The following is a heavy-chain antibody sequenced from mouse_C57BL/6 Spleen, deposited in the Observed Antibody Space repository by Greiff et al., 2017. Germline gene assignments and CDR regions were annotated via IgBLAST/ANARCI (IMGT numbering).Heavy chain of an antibody. J-gene: IGHJ3*01. CDR2: ISNGGGST. CDR3: ARHKAQTPFAY. V-gene: IGHV5-12*01. D-gene: IGHD3-2*02. Sequence: EVKLVESGGGLVQPGGSLKLSCAASGFTFSDYYMYWVRQTPEKRLEWVAYISNGGGSTYYPDTVKGRFTISRDNAKNTLYLQMSRLKSEDTAMYYCARHKAQTPFAYWGQGTLVTVSA. CDR1: GFTFSDYY.